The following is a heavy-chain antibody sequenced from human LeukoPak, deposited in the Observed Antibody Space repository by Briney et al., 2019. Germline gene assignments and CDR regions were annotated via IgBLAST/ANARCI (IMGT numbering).Heavy chain of an antibody. CDR1: GFTFSIYA. Sequence: GGSLRLSCAASGFTFSIYAMSWVRQAPGKGLECVSAISGSGGSTYYADSVKGRFAISRDNAKNSLILQMNSLRGEDTAVYYCARRFDIWGQGTVVTVSS. CDR3: ARRFDI. J-gene: IGHJ3*02. CDR2: ISGSGGST. V-gene: IGHV3-23*01.